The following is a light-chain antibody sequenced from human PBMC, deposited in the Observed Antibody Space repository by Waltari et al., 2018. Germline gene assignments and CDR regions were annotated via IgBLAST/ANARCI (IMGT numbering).Light chain of an antibody. CDR1: CPHVGSYNL. CDR2: EGS. Sequence: QSALPQPPAVSGSPGESITVSCTGTCPHVGSYNLVSWYQQHPGKAPKLTIYEGSKRPSGVTNRFSASKSGNTASLTSSGLHAEDEADYYCCSYAGSSTFVFGTGTKVTVL. V-gene: IGLV2-23*01. CDR3: CSYAGSSTFV. J-gene: IGLJ1*01.